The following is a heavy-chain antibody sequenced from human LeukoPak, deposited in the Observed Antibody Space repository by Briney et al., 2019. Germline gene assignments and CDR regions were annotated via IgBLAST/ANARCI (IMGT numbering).Heavy chain of an antibody. CDR3: SRENGAFSPFGY. V-gene: IGHV4-4*02. CDR2: ISLTGLT. CDR1: GGSISNTNW. J-gene: IGHJ4*02. D-gene: IGHD2-8*01. Sequence: PSETLSLTCGVSGGSISNTNWWSWVRQPPGQGLERIGEISLTGLTHYNPSLESRVTVSLDKPKNQLSLNLTSVTAADTAVYYCSRENGAFSPFGYWGQGTLVTVLS.